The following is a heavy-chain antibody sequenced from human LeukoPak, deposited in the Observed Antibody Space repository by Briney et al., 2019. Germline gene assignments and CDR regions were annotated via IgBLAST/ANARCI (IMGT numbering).Heavy chain of an antibody. J-gene: IGHJ4*02. V-gene: IGHV3-7*01. Sequence: GGSLRLSCAASGFTFSNYWMSWVRQAPGKGLEWVANIKQDGREKYYVDSVKGRFTISRDNAKNSLYLQMNSLRDEDTAAYYCARDGQHLPLGYWGQGTLVTVSS. CDR3: ARDGQHLPLGY. D-gene: IGHD6-13*01. CDR2: IKQDGREK. CDR1: GFTFSNYW.